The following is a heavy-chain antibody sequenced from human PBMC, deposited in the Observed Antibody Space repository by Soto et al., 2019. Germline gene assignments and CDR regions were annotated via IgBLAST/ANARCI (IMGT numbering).Heavy chain of an antibody. V-gene: IGHV1-18*01. CDR1: GYTFTRSG. J-gene: IGHJ6*02. D-gene: IGHD5-12*01. CDR3: AREGVAPYYYYGMDV. Sequence: ASVKVSCKASGYTFTRSGISWVRQAPGQGPEWMGWISSYNGDTNYAQTFQGRVTMTTDTSTSTAYMELRSLRSDDTAAYYCAREGVAPYYYYGMDVWGQGTQVTVSS. CDR2: ISSYNGDT.